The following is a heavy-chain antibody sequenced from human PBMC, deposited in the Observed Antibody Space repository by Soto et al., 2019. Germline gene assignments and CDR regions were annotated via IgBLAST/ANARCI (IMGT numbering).Heavy chain of an antibody. V-gene: IGHV3-49*03. CDR1: GFTFGDYA. D-gene: IGHD3-3*01. CDR2: IRSKAYGGTT. CDR3: TRVGLRFLEWLLVDDYYYGMDV. J-gene: IGHJ6*02. Sequence: GGSLRLSCTASGFTFGDYAMSWFRQAPGKGLEWVGFIRSKAYGGTTEYAASVKGRFTISRDDSKSIAYLQMNSLKTEDTAVYYCTRVGLRFLEWLLVDDYYYGMDVWGQGTTVTVSS.